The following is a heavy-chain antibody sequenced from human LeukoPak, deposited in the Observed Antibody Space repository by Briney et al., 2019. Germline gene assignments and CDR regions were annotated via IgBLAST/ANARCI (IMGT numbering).Heavy chain of an antibody. Sequence: GGSLRLSCAASGFTFSSYAMSWVRQAPGKGLEWVSTITGSAGSTFYADSVKGRFPISRDNSKNTLYVQMNGLRVEDTALYYCAKGPYGSGTYNWFDPWGQGTLVTVSS. V-gene: IGHV3-23*01. CDR1: GFTFSSYA. D-gene: IGHD3-10*01. CDR3: AKGPYGSGTYNWFDP. CDR2: ITGSAGST. J-gene: IGHJ5*02.